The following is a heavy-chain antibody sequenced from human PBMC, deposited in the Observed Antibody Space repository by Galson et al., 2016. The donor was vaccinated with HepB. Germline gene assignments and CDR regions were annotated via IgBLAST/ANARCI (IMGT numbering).Heavy chain of an antibody. V-gene: IGHV3-11*01. Sequence: SLRLSCAGSGFIFNDYYMSWVRQAPGKGLEWMSYISSTGGVTYYADSVKGRFTISRDNAQNSLYLQMENLRPVDTAVYYCAGGSYNKHYFGMDFWGKGTRVTVSS. J-gene: IGHJ6*04. CDR3: AGGSYNKHYFGMDF. D-gene: IGHD1-1*01. CDR1: GFIFNDYY. CDR2: ISSTGGVT.